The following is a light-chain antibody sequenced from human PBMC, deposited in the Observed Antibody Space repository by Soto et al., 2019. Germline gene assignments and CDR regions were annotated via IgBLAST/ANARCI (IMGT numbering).Light chain of an antibody. CDR2: DSS. CDR1: QSVTNH. CDR3: QQRSVWPLT. J-gene: IGKJ4*01. V-gene: IGKV3-11*01. Sequence: EIVLTQSPPTLSLSPGERGTLSCRASQSVTNHVAWYQEKTGQAPRLVIYDSSHRATGVPARFSGIESGTDFTLIISSLDPEDFAVYECQQRSVWPLTFGEWTKMDIK.